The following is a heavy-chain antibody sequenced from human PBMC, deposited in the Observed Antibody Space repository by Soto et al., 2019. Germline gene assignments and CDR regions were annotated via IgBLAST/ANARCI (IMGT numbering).Heavy chain of an antibody. CDR1: GFTFSSYS. J-gene: IGHJ4*02. Sequence: PGGSLRLSCAASGFTFSSYSMNWVRQAPGKGLEWVSYISSSSSTIYYADSVKGRFTTSRDNAKNSLSLQMNSLRAEDTAVYYCVRGDNWNDEASDYWGQGTLVTVSS. V-gene: IGHV3-48*01. CDR2: ISSSSSTI. CDR3: VRGDNWNDEASDY. D-gene: IGHD1-1*01.